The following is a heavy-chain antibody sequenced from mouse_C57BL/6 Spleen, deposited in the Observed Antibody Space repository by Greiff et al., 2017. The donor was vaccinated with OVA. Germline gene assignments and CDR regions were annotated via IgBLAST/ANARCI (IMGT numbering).Heavy chain of an antibody. CDR2: IWWDDDK. CDR3: ARTNYYGSSYPWYFDV. D-gene: IGHD1-1*01. CDR1: GFSLSTFGMG. Sequence: QVTLKESGPGILQPSQTLSLTCSFSGFSLSTFGMGVGWIRQPSGKGLEWLAHIWWDDDKYYNPALKSRLTISKDTSKNQVFLKIANVDTADTATYYCARTNYYGSSYPWYFDVWGTGTTVTVSS. V-gene: IGHV8-8*01. J-gene: IGHJ1*03.